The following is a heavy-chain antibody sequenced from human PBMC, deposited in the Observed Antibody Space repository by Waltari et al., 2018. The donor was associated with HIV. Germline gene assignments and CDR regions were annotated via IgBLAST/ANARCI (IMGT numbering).Heavy chain of an antibody. Sequence: QLQLQESGPGLVKPSETLSLTCTVSGGSISSSSYYWGWIRQPPGKGLGWIGSIYYSGSTYYNPSLKSRVTISVDTSKNQFSLKLSSVTAADTAVYYCASMTTVTHSYYYYGMDVWGQGTTVTVSS. CDR1: GGSISSSSYY. J-gene: IGHJ6*02. V-gene: IGHV4-39*01. CDR2: IYYSGST. CDR3: ASMTTVTHSYYYYGMDV. D-gene: IGHD4-17*01.